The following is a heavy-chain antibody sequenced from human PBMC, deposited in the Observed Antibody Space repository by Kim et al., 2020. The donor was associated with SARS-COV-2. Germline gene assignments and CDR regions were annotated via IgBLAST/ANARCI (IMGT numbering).Heavy chain of an antibody. CDR1: GVSITSSSYY. CDR2: IYSGST. V-gene: IGHV4-39*01. J-gene: IGHJ4*02. Sequence: SETLSLTCTVSGVSITSSSYYWGWIRQPPGKGLEWIGSIYSGSTYYNPSLKSRVTISVDTSKNKFSLKLTSVTAADTAVYYCARGTGGVAAGVFDSWGQETLVTVSS. CDR3: ARGTGGVAAGVFDS. D-gene: IGHD3-16*01.